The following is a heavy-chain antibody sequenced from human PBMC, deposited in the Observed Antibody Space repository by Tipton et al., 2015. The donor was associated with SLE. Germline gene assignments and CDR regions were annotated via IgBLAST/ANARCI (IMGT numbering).Heavy chain of an antibody. CDR2: IYYSGSA. CDR3: ARGPVYSSFYYYYYMDV. D-gene: IGHD6-19*01. J-gene: IGHJ6*03. CDR1: GGSIRSYY. Sequence: TLSLTCTVSGGSIRSYYWNWIRQPPGKGLEWIGYIYYSGSANYNPSLKSRVTISVDTSKNQFSLKLSSVTAADTAVYYCARGPVYSSFYYYYYMDVWGKGTTVTVSS. V-gene: IGHV4-59*12.